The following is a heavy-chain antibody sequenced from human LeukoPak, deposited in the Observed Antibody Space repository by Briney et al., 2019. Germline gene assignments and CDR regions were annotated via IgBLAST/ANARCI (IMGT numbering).Heavy chain of an antibody. D-gene: IGHD3-22*01. Sequence: GGSLRLSCTASGFTFSSYAMSWVRQAPGKGLEWVSAISGSGGSTYYADSVKGRFTISRDNSKNTLYLQMNSLRAEDTAVYYCAMGTIYDSSGYYAFDIWGQGTMVTVSS. CDR2: ISGSGGST. V-gene: IGHV3-23*01. CDR3: AMGTIYDSSGYYAFDI. CDR1: GFTFSSYA. J-gene: IGHJ3*02.